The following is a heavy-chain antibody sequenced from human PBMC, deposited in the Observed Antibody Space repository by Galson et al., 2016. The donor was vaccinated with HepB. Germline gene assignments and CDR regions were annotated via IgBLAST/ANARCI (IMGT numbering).Heavy chain of an antibody. V-gene: IGHV3-23*01. CDR2: IGGSVATS. J-gene: IGHJ3*02. D-gene: IGHD6-19*01. Sequence: SLRLSCAVSGLTTSVYAMNWVRQAPGKGLEWVSHIGGSVATSYYADSVKGRFTGSRDNPKNTVYLQMNSLRAEDTAVYYCAKDAVAGNDLLDAFDIWGQGTVVTVSS. CDR3: AKDAVAGNDLLDAFDI. CDR1: GLTTSVYA.